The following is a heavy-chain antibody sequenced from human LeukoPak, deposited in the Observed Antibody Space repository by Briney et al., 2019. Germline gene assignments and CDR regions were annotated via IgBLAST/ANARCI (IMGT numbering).Heavy chain of an antibody. CDR2: ISAYNGNT. D-gene: IGHD2-2*03. J-gene: IGHJ4*02. V-gene: IGHV1-18*04. Sequence: GASVKVSCKASGYTFTGYYMHWVRQAPGRGLEWMGWISAYNGNTNYAQKLQGRVTMTTDTSTSTAYMELRSLRSDDTAVYYCARDYVDIVVVPAAHLPDYWGQGTLVTVSS. CDR3: ARDYVDIVVVPAAHLPDY. CDR1: GYTFTGYY.